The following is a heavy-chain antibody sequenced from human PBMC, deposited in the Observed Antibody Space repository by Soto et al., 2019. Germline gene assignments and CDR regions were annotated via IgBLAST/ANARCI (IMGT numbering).Heavy chain of an antibody. V-gene: IGHV4-31*03. CDR1: GGSISSGGYY. D-gene: IGHD6-13*01. CDR2: IYYSGST. Sequence: SETLSLTCTFSGGSISSGGYYWSWIRQHPGKGLEWIGYIYYSGSTYYNPSLKSRVTISVDTSKNQFSLKLSSVTAADTAVYYCARGFRGYSSDYYYYYGMDVWGQGTTVTAP. CDR3: ARGFRGYSSDYYYYYGMDV. J-gene: IGHJ6*02.